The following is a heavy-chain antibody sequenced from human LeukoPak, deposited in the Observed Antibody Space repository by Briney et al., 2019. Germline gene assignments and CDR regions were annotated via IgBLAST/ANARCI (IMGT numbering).Heavy chain of an antibody. V-gene: IGHV3-7*01. CDR2: IKEDGSEK. D-gene: IGHD6-19*01. J-gene: IGHJ4*02. CDR1: GFAFSSYW. Sequence: PGGSLRLSCAASGFAFSSYWMSWVRQAPGKGLEWVANIKEDGSEKYYVDSVKGRFTISRDNAKNSLYLQMNSLRAEDTAVYYCARDGGSAWFFRYWGQGTLVTVSS. CDR3: ARDGGSAWFFRY.